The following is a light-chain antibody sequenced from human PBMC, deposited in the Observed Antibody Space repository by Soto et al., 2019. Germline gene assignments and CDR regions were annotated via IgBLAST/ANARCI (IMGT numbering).Light chain of an antibody. Sequence: QAVVTQEPSFSVSPGGTVTLSCALRSGSVSTTYYPSWYQQTPGQAPRTLIYNTNTRSSGVPDRFSGSILENKAALTITGAQADDESYYYCVLYMGSGIVIFGGGTKLTVL. CDR3: VLYMGSGIVI. V-gene: IGLV8-61*01. CDR1: SGSVSTTYY. CDR2: NTN. J-gene: IGLJ2*01.